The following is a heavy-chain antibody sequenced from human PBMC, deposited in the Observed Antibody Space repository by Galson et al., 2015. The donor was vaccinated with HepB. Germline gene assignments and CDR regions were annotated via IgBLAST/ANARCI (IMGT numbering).Heavy chain of an antibody. V-gene: IGHV1-18*04. CDR3: ALVVPAAIQGEHYYYYYYMDV. CDR1: GYTFTSFG. Sequence: SVKVSCRASGYTFTSFGISWVRQAPGQGLEWMGWISGYNGDTNYAQKFQGRVTMTTDASTNIAYMELRSLRSDDTAVYYCALVVPAAIQGEHYYYYYYMDVWGKGTTVTVSS. CDR2: ISGYNGDT. D-gene: IGHD2-2*02. J-gene: IGHJ6*03.